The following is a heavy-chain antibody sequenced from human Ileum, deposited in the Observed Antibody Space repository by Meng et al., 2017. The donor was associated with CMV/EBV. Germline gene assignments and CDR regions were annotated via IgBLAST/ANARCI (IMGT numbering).Heavy chain of an antibody. CDR2: IHHTGST. J-gene: IGHJ4*02. CDR1: GDSVSSINW. V-gene: IGHV4-4*02. Sequence: LTCAVSGDSVSSINWWSWVRQPPGKGLEWIGEIHHTGSTSYNPSLRSRVTLSVDKSKNQFSLKMSSVTAADTAVYYCARAGTHRVGDYWGQGTLVTVSS. CDR3: ARAGTHRVGDY. D-gene: IGHD1-14*01.